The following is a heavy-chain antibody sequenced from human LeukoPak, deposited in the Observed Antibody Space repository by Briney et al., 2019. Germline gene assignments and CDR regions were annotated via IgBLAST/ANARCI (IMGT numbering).Heavy chain of an antibody. CDR3: ARHDVVIAVKRGYYFDY. CDR1: GGSIGGSSFY. J-gene: IGHJ4*02. D-gene: IGHD2-15*01. CDR2: VYSRGST. V-gene: IGHV4-39*01. Sequence: PSETLSLTCTVSGGSIGGSSFYWGWIRQPPGKGLEWIGSVYSRGSTPYNPSLMSRVTISVDTSKNQFSLRLTSVTAADTAVYYCARHDVVIAVKRGYYFDYRGQGALVTVSS.